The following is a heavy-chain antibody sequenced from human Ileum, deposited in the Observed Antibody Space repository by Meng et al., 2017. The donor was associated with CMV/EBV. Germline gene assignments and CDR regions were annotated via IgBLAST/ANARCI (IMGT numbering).Heavy chain of an antibody. Sequence: GESLKISCAASGFTFNFYNMNWVRLPPGKGLEWVAVISYDGAKKYYADSAKGRFTISKDNSKNTLYLQMNSLRAEDTAVYYCAKAFLGYCDGTICSYFDYWGQGTLVIVSS. J-gene: IGHJ4*02. CDR3: AKAFLGYCDGTICSYFDY. V-gene: IGHV3-30*04. D-gene: IGHD2-2*01. CDR1: GFTFNFYN. CDR2: ISYDGAKK.